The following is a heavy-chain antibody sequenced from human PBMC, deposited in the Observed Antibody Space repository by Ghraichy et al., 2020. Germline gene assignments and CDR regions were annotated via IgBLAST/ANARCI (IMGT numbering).Heavy chain of an antibody. Sequence: GESLNISCAASGFTFSSYAMSWVRQAPGKGLEWVSAISASGGSTYYADSVKGRFTISRDNSKNTLYLQMNSLRAEDTAVYYCAKVGDDYDFWSGYYGDVWGQGTTVTVSS. J-gene: IGHJ6*02. CDR2: ISASGGST. CDR1: GFTFSSYA. V-gene: IGHV3-23*01. D-gene: IGHD3-3*01. CDR3: AKVGDDYDFWSGYYGDV.